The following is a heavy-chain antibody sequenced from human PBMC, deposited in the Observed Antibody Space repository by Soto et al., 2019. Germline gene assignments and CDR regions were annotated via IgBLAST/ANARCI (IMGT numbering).Heavy chain of an antibody. Sequence: REALTLSCQGSGYIYTSYWISWVRPIPGKGLALMGRIDPSDSYTNYSPSFQGHVTISADKSISTAYLQWSSLKASDTAMYYCARHHCTNGVCYPYYYYGMDVWGQGTTVTVSS. CDR1: GYIYTSYW. J-gene: IGHJ6*02. V-gene: IGHV5-10-1*01. CDR2: IDPSDSYT. D-gene: IGHD2-8*01. CDR3: ARHHCTNGVCYPYYYYGMDV.